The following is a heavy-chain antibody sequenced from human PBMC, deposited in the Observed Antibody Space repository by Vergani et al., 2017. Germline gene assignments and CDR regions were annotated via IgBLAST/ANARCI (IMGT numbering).Heavy chain of an antibody. CDR2: ISRGGNT. J-gene: IGHJ4*02. V-gene: IGHV3-11*01. D-gene: IGHD4/OR15-4a*01. CDR3: ARQSNGALDY. CDR1: GFTFSDYY. Sequence: QVQLVESGGGFVKPGGSLRLSCAASGFTFSDYYMNWIRQAPGKGLEWISYISRGGNTFADSVQGRFSIARDNAKNSLYLLMNSLRAEDTAVYFCARQSNGALDYWGQGTLVTVSS.